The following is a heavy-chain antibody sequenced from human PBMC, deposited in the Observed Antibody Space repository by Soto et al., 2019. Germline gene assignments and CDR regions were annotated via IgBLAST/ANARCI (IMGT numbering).Heavy chain of an antibody. CDR3: ARQTVNSGWHYGNWFDP. CDR1: GGTFSTYA. V-gene: IGHV1-69*06. Sequence: GASVKVSCKVSGGTFSTYAISWVRQAPGQGLEWMGGTIPIFNTPKYAQRFQGRVTITADKSTSTVHMELSSLRSEDTAVYYCARQTVNSGWHYGNWFDPWGQGTLVTVSS. J-gene: IGHJ5*02. CDR2: TIPIFNTP. D-gene: IGHD6-19*01.